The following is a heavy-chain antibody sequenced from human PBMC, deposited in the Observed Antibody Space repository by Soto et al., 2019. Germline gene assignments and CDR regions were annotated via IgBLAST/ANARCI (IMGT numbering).Heavy chain of an antibody. CDR3: ARDEGVGSGWYWVY. Sequence: GGSLRLSCAASGFTFSSYGMHWVRQAPGKGLEWVAVIWYDGSNKYYADSVKGRFTISRDNSKNTLYLQMNSLRAEDTAVYYCARDEGVGSGWYWVYWGQGTLVTVSS. D-gene: IGHD6-19*01. CDR1: GFTFSSYG. J-gene: IGHJ4*02. CDR2: IWYDGSNK. V-gene: IGHV3-33*01.